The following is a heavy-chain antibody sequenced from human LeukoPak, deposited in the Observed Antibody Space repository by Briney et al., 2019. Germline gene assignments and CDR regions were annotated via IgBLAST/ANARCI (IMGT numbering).Heavy chain of an antibody. CDR1: GFTFSDYY. CDR3: ARGKIYVLRYFDWGISPLGY. CDR2: ISSSGSTI. D-gene: IGHD3-9*01. V-gene: IGHV3-11*04. J-gene: IGHJ4*02. Sequence: PGGSLRLSCAASGFTFSDYYMSWIRQAPGKGLEWVSYISSSGSTIYYADSVKGRFTISRDNAKNSLYLQMNSLRAEDTAVYYCARGKIYVLRYFDWGISPLGYWGQGTLVTVSS.